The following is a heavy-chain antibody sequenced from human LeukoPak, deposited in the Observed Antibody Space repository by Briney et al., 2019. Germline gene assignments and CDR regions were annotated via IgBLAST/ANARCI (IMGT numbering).Heavy chain of an antibody. D-gene: IGHD4-23*01. CDR2: INPDSGGT. V-gene: IGHV1-2*02. CDR1: GYTFTGYY. CDR3: ARDTVVMTTPYYYYYGMDV. Sequence: ASVKVSCKASGYTFTGYYIHWVRQAPGQGLEWMGWINPDSGGTNSAQNFQGRVTMTRDTSISTAYMELNRLSSDDTAVYYCARDTVVMTTPYYYYYGMDVWGQGTTVTVSS. J-gene: IGHJ6*02.